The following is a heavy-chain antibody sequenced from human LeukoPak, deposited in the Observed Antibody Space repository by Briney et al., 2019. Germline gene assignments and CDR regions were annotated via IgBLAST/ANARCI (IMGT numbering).Heavy chain of an antibody. CDR1: GYTFSSYG. Sequence: ASVKVSCKASGYTFSSYGISWVRQAPGQGLERMGWISAYNGNTDYAQNLRGRLIMTTDTSTSTAYTELRSLRSDATAVYYCARDSVDGSGTYYNDSPDYWGQGTLVTVSS. CDR3: ARDSVDGSGTYYNDSPDY. D-gene: IGHD3-10*01. J-gene: IGHJ4*02. CDR2: ISAYNGNT. V-gene: IGHV1-18*01.